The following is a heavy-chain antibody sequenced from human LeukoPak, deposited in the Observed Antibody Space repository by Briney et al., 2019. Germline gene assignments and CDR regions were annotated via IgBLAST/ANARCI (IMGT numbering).Heavy chain of an antibody. V-gene: IGHV3-21*04. D-gene: IGHD4/OR15-4a*01. J-gene: IGHJ4*02. CDR3: PKDGFYGAACCDNFDY. Sequence: GGSLRFSCAASGFTFSSFSMNWVRQAPGKGLEWVSSISSTSSLIWYADSLKGRFTISRDNAKTSLYLQMNSLRAEEPALYSCPKDGFYGAACCDNFDYCGQGTLVTGPS. CDR1: GFTFSSFS. CDR2: ISSTSSLI.